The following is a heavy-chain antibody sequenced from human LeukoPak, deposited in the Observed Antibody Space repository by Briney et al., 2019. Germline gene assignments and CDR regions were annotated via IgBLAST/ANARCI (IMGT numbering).Heavy chain of an antibody. CDR1: GFTFSSYG. Sequence: GGSLRLSCAASGFTFSSYGMHWVRQAPGKGLEWVAFIRYDGSNKYYADSVKGRFTISRDNSKSTLYLQMNSLRAEDTAVYYCAREYCSSTSCYSWLDYWGQGTLVTVSS. D-gene: IGHD2-2*01. V-gene: IGHV3-30*02. CDR3: AREYCSSTSCYSWLDY. J-gene: IGHJ4*02. CDR2: IRYDGSNK.